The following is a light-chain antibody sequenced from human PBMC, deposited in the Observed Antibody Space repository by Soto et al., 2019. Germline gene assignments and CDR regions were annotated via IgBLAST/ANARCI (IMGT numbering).Light chain of an antibody. CDR1: NSDVGGYNY. J-gene: IGLJ1*01. CDR3: CSYPGGAQV. Sequence: QCGLTQARSVGGAPGQSVSISCTGTNSDVGGYNYLSWYQQYPGKAPKLIIFEGNKRPSGVPNRFSDSKSGNTASLTISALQADDESDYYCCSYPGGAQVSGNGTKV. V-gene: IGLV2-11*01. CDR2: EGN.